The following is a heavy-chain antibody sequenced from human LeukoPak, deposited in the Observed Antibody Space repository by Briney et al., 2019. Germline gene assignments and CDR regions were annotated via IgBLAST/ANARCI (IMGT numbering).Heavy chain of an antibody. CDR2: ISSSGSTI. D-gene: IGHD3-10*01. J-gene: IGHJ4*02. CDR1: GFTFSSYE. Sequence: GGSLRPSCAASGFTFSSYEMNWVRQAPGKGLEWVSYISSSGSTIYYADSVKGRFTISRDNAKNSLYLQMNSLRAEDTAVYYCARVLWFGEFYYFDYWGQGTLVTVSS. V-gene: IGHV3-48*03. CDR3: ARVLWFGEFYYFDY.